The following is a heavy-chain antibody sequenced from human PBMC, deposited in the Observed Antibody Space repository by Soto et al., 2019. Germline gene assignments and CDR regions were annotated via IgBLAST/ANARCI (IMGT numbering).Heavy chain of an antibody. Sequence: PGGSLRLSCAASGFTFSSYAMNWVRQAPGKGLEWVSGISGSDGSTYYADSVKGRLTISRDNSKNTLFLQMNSLRAEYTAVYYCAKGGQLSHYYYAMDVWGQGTTVTVSS. D-gene: IGHD3-16*02. CDR3: AKGGQLSHYYYAMDV. CDR2: ISGSDGST. V-gene: IGHV3-23*01. CDR1: GFTFSSYA. J-gene: IGHJ6*02.